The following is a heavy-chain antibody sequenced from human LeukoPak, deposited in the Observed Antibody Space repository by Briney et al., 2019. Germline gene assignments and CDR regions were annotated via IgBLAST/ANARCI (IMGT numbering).Heavy chain of an antibody. Sequence: SETLSLTCTVSGGSISSGSYYWSWIRQPAGKGLEWIGRIYTSGSTNYNPSLKSRVTISVDTSKNQFSLKLSSVTAADTAVYYCARGLRYFDWLSQELDYWGQGTPVTVSS. CDR3: ARGLRYFDWLSQELDY. J-gene: IGHJ4*02. D-gene: IGHD3-9*01. V-gene: IGHV4-61*02. CDR2: IYTSGST. CDR1: GGSISSGSYY.